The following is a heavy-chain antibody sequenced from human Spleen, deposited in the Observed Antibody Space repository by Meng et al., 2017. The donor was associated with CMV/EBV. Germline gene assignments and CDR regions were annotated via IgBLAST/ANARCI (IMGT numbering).Heavy chain of an antibody. Sequence: GSLRLSCTVSVGFISSNNYYWGWIRQPPGKGLEWIGSIYHGGSIYYNPSLKSRVIISVDTSNNQFSLNLYSVTAADTAVYYCATYSSRHSYGMDVWGEGTTVTVSS. D-gene: IGHD6-13*01. CDR2: IYHGGSI. CDR3: ATYSSRHSYGMDV. CDR1: VGFISSNNYY. J-gene: IGHJ6*04. V-gene: IGHV4-39*01.